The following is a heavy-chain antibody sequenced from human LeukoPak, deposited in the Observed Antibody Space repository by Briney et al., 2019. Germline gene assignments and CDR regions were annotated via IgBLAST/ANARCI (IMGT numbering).Heavy chain of an antibody. CDR1: GFTFDDYA. CDR3: AKDFCSGRSCYSLEY. D-gene: IGHD2-15*01. CDR2: ITWGGGTT. V-gene: IGHV3-43D*04. J-gene: IGHJ4*02. Sequence: GGSLRLSCAASGFTFDDYAMHWVRQAPGKGLERVAVITWGGGTTYYSDSVKGRFTISRDNSKNSLYLQMNSLRSEDTALYYCAKDFCSGRSCYSLEYWGRGTLVTVSS.